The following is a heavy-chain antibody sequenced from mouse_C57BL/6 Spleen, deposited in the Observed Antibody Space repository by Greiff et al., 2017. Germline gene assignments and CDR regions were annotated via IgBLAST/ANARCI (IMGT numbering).Heavy chain of an antibody. D-gene: IGHD1-1*01. Sequence: EVQRVQSGPELVKPGASVKIPCKASGYTFTDYNMDWVKQSHGKSLEWIGDINPNNGGTIYNQKFKGKATLTVDKSSSTAYMELRSLTSEDTAVYYCARSDYNGSSSFDYWGQGTTLTVSS. CDR1: GYTFTDYN. CDR2: INPNNGGT. V-gene: IGHV1-18*01. J-gene: IGHJ2*01. CDR3: ARSDYNGSSSFDY.